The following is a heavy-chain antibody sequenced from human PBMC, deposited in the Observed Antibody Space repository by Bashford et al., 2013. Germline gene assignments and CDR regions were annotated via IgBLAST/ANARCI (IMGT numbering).Heavy chain of an antibody. V-gene: IGHV3-33*01. CDR3: ARDPSGYINWFDP. D-gene: IGHD3-3*01. Sequence: GSVRLSCAASGFTFSSYGMHWVRQAPGKGLEWVAVIWYDGSNKYYADSVKGRFTISRDNSKNTLYLQMNSLRAEDTAVYYCARDPSGYINWFDPWGQGTLVTVSS. CDR1: GFTFSSYG. J-gene: IGHJ5*02. CDR2: IWYDGSNK.